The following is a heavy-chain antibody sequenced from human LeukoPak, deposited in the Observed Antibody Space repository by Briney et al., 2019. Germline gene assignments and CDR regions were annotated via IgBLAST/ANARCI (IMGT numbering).Heavy chain of an antibody. Sequence: NASETLSLTCAVYGGSFSGYSWSWIRQPPGKGLEWIGEINHSGGTNYNPSLKSRVTISIDTSKNQFSLKLSSVTAADTAVYYYTVGFTSAPDYWGQGTLVTVSS. V-gene: IGHV4-34*01. CDR2: INHSGGT. CDR3: TVGFTSAPDY. CDR1: GGSFSGYS. D-gene: IGHD1-26*01. J-gene: IGHJ4*02.